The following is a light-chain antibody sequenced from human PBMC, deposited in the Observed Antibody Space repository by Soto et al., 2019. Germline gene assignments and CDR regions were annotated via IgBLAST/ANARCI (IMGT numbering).Light chain of an antibody. CDR1: QSISSW. CDR3: QQYSSYST. J-gene: IGKJ1*01. V-gene: IGKV1-5*03. Sequence: DIQMTQSPSTLSASVGDRVTITCRASQSISSWLAWYQQKPGKAPKLLIYKSSNLERGVPSRFSGSGSGTEFSLTISSLQPDDVSTYYCQQYSSYSTFGQGTKVEIK. CDR2: KSS.